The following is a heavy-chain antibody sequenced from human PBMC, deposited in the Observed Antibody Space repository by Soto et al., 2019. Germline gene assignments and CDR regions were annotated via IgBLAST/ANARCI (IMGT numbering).Heavy chain of an antibody. CDR1: GFTFSSYA. CDR2: IITSDGRT. CDR3: AKDYSTVTTDPLSVVLFDY. J-gene: IGHJ4*02. Sequence: EVQLLESGGGLVQPGGSLRLSCAASGFTFSSYAMSWVRQAPGKGLEWVSIITSDGRTYYADSVKGRFTISRDNSKNTMYLQMNSLRAEDTAVYYCAKDYSTVTTDPLSVVLFDYWGQGALVTVSS. V-gene: IGHV3-23*01. D-gene: IGHD4-17*01.